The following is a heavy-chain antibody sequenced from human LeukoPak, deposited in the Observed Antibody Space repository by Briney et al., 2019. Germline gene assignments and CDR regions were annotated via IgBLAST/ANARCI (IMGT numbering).Heavy chain of an antibody. CDR2: INHSGSA. V-gene: IGHV4-34*01. Sequence: SETLSLTCAVSGGSFSGYYWTWIRQPPGKGLEWIGEINHSGSANYNPSLMSRVTISLDTSKNHFSLNLSSVTAADTAVYYCARPQTARHPDDAFDIWGQGTMVTVSS. J-gene: IGHJ3*02. D-gene: IGHD6-6*01. CDR3: ARPQTARHPDDAFDI. CDR1: GGSFSGYY.